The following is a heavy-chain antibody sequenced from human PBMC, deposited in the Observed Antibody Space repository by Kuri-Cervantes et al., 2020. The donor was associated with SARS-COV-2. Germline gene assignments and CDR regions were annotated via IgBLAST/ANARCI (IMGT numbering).Heavy chain of an antibody. CDR2: ISSSSSYI. D-gene: IGHD2-21*01. CDR3: AKVQVAYCGGDCSYLDY. V-gene: IGHV3-21*01. Sequence: GESLKISCAASGFTFSSYSMNWVRQAPGKGLEWVSSISSSSSYIYYADSVKGRFTISRGNAKNSLYLQMNSLRAEDTAVYYCAKVQVAYCGGDCSYLDYWGQGTLVTVSS. CDR1: GFTFSSYS. J-gene: IGHJ4*02.